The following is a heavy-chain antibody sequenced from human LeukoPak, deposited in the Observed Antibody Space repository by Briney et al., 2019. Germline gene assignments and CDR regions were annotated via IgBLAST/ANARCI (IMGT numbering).Heavy chain of an antibody. V-gene: IGHV3-23*01. D-gene: IGHD2-2*01. Sequence: GGSLRLSCAASGFTFSSEAMGWVRQAPGKGLEWVSSISGSGAGTYYADSVKGRFTISRDNSKNALFLQMNSLRAEDTAVYYCAKSGPYCSSTSCNYFDYWGQGTLVTVSS. J-gene: IGHJ4*02. CDR2: ISGSGAGT. CDR3: AKSGPYCSSTSCNYFDY. CDR1: GFTFSSEA.